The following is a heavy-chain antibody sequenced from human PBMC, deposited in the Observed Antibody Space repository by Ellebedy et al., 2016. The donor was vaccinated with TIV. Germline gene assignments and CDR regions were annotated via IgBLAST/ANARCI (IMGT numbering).Heavy chain of an antibody. CDR1: GFTFSSHE. Sequence: PGGSLRLSCAASGFTFSSHEMNRVRQAPGQGLEWVSYISSSGNSIYYADSVKGRFTISRDNAKNSLYLQMNSLRAEDTAVYYCARNWGPLWGQGTLVTVSS. CDR3: ARNWGPL. J-gene: IGHJ4*02. CDR2: ISSSGNSI. V-gene: IGHV3-48*03. D-gene: IGHD3-16*01.